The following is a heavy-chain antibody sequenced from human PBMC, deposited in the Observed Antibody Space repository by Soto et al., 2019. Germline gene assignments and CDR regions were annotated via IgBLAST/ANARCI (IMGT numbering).Heavy chain of an antibody. CDR2: MQPSTGRT. V-gene: IGHV1-8*01. J-gene: IGHJ4*02. D-gene: IGHD1-26*01. CDR3: ARGVSAGVDY. CDR1: GYGFTSLD. Sequence: ASVKVSCKASGYGFTSLDINWVRQTAGQGLEWMGWMQPSTGRTGYAQKFQGRVTMTRDTSINTAYMELTTLTSDDTAFYYCARGVSAGVDYWGQGTLVTVSS.